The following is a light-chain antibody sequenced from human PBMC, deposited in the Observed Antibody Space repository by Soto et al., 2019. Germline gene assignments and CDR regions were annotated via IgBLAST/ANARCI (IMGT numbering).Light chain of an antibody. CDR2: DAS. CDR1: QSVSSY. CDR3: QQRNTWPPVT. Sequence: EIVMRQSPATLALSPWERATLSCGASQSVSSYLAWYQQKPGQAPRLLIYDASNRATGIPARFSGSGSGTDFTLTISSLEPEDSAIYYCQQRNTWPPVTFGQGTRLEIK. V-gene: IGKV3-11*01. J-gene: IGKJ5*01.